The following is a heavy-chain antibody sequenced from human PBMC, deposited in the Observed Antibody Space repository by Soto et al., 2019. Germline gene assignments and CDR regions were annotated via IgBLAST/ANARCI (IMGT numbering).Heavy chain of an antibody. D-gene: IGHD3-9*01. CDR1: GGSISSYY. J-gene: IGHJ5*02. Sequence: SETLSLTCTVSGGSISSYYWSWIRQPPGKGLEWIGYIYYSGSTNYNPSLKSRVTISVDTSKNQFSLKLSSVTAADTAVYYCARDRPYYDILTGFDPWGQGTLVTVSS. V-gene: IGHV4-59*01. CDR3: ARDRPYYDILTGFDP. CDR2: IYYSGST.